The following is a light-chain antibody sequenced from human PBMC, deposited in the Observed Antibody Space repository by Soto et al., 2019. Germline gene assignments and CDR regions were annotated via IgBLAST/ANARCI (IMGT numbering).Light chain of an antibody. Sequence: ELVLTQSPGTLSLSPGERATLSCRASQSVSSSSLAWYQQKPGQAPRLLIYGASSRSTGIPDRFSGSGSGTDFTLTISRLEPEDFAVYYCQQYGSSPFTFGRGPKVDIK. J-gene: IGKJ3*01. V-gene: IGKV3-20*01. CDR3: QQYGSSPFT. CDR2: GAS. CDR1: QSVSSSS.